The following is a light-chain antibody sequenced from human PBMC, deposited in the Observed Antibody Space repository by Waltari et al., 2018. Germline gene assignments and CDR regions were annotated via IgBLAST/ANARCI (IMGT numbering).Light chain of an antibody. J-gene: IGLJ2*01. CDR1: SNDVGGYNS. V-gene: IGLV2-14*01. CDR3: SSQSSNDVVL. Sequence: QSALTQPASVSGSPGQSVTIFCAGTSNDVGGYNSVSWYQVHPGQAPRVIIYDVSARPSGVSDRFSGAESGNTASLTISGLQAEDEADYYCSSQSSNDVVLFGGGTKLTVL. CDR2: DVS.